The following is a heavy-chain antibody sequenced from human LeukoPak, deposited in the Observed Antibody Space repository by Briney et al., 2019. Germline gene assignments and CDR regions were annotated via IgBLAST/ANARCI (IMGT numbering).Heavy chain of an antibody. CDR3: AKDMNTVTTTFDY. Sequence: GGSLRLSCAASGFTFSTYAMHWVRQAPGKGLEWVAVISNDATKKYYADSVKGRSTISRDNSESTLYLQMNSLRAEDTAVYYCAKDMNTVTTTFDYWGQGTLVTVSS. D-gene: IGHD4-17*01. CDR2: ISNDATKK. J-gene: IGHJ4*02. V-gene: IGHV3-30*18. CDR1: GFTFSTYA.